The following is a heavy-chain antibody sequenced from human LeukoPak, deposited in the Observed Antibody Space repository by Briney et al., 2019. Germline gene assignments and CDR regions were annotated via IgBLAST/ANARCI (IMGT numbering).Heavy chain of an antibody. D-gene: IGHD4-11*01. J-gene: IGHJ6*02. CDR2: IWYDGSNK. CDR3: ARAGATVTLDYYYGMDV. Sequence: PGRSLRLSCAASGFTFSGYGMHWVRQAPGKGLEWVAIIWYDGSNKYYAASVKGRFTISRDNSKNTLYLQMNSLRAEDTAVYYCARAGATVTLDYYYGMDVWGQGTTVTVSS. V-gene: IGHV3-33*01. CDR1: GFTFSGYG.